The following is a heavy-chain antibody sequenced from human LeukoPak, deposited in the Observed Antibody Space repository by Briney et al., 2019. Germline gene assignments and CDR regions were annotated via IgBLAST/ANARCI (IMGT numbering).Heavy chain of an antibody. D-gene: IGHD1-26*01. CDR1: GYSFTNYW. Sequence: GESLKISCKGSGYSFTNYWIGGVRQMPGKGLKWMGIIYPGDSDARYSPSFQGQVTISADKSISTAYLQWSSLKASDTAMYYCARRRDLYSGSYYPFDYWGQGTLVTVSS. CDR2: IYPGDSDA. J-gene: IGHJ4*02. CDR3: ARRRDLYSGSYYPFDY. V-gene: IGHV5-51*01.